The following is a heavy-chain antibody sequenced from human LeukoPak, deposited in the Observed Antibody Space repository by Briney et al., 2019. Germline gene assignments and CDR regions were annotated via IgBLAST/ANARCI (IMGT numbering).Heavy chain of an antibody. CDR3: ARVRIIGYGSGSYMAFDI. V-gene: IGHV4-4*07. J-gene: IGHJ3*02. Sequence: SETLSLTCTVSGGSISSYYWSWIRQPAGKGLEWIGRIYTSGSTNYNPSLKSRVTMSVDTSKNQFSLKLSSVTAADTAVYYCARVRIIGYGSGSYMAFDIWGQGTVVTVSS. CDR1: GGSISSYY. D-gene: IGHD3-10*01. CDR2: IYTSGST.